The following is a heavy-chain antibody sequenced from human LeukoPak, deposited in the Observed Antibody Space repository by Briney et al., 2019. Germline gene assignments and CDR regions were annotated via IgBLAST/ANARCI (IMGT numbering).Heavy chain of an antibody. CDR2: ISGNGGIT. D-gene: IGHD6-19*01. V-gene: IGHV3-23*01. J-gene: IGHJ4*02. CDR3: AKDPVAGTSSF. CDR1: GFTFSIYA. Sequence: GGSLRLSCEGSGFTFSIYAMSWVRQAPGKGLEWVSTISGNGGITYHADSVKGRFTISRDNSKNTLYLQMNSLRGEDTAVYYCAKDPVAGTSSFWGQGTLVTVSS.